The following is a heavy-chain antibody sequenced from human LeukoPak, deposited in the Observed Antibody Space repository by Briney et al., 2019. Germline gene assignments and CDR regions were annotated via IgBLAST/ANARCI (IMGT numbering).Heavy chain of an antibody. D-gene: IGHD6-13*01. V-gene: IGHV3-30*02. CDR1: GFTFSSYG. CDR3: AKDRIRGVSSSWSDFDY. J-gene: IGHJ4*02. CDR2: IDYDGSNK. Sequence: GGSLRLSCAASGFTFSSYGIHWVRQAPGKGLEWVALIDYDGSNKYYEDSVKGRFTISRDNSKNTVYPQMNSLRAEDTAVYYCAKDRIRGVSSSWSDFDYWGQGTLVTVSS.